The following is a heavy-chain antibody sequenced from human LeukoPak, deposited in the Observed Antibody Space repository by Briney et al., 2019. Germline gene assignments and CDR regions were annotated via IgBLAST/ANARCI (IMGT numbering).Heavy chain of an antibody. D-gene: IGHD1-1*01. J-gene: IGHJ6*02. CDR2: INPNSGGT. CDR3: ARGLQLERRAPYYYYGMDV. V-gene: IGHV1-2*02. Sequence: GSVKVSCKASGYTFTGYYMHWVRQAPGQGLEWMGWINPNSGGTNYAQKFQGRVTMTRDTSISTAYMELSRLRSDDTAVYYCARGLQLERRAPYYYYGMDVWGQGTTVTVSS. CDR1: GYTFTGYY.